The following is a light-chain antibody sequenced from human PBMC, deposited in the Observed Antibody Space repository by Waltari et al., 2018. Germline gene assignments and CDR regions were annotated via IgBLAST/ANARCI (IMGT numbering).Light chain of an antibody. J-gene: IGKJ1*01. CDR1: QSVIYSSNNKNY. Sequence: IVMTQSPNSLAVSLGERATIHLQSSQSVIYSSNNKNYLAWYQQKPGQPPKLLIYWASTREAGVPDRFSGSGSGTDFTLTISSLQAEDVAVYYCQQYYGTPLWTFGQGTKVEIK. CDR3: QQYYGTPLWT. CDR2: WAS. V-gene: IGKV4-1*01.